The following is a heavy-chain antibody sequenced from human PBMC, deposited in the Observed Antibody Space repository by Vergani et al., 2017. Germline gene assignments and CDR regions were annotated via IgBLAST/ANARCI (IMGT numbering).Heavy chain of an antibody. CDR1: GFTFSGNW. Sequence: EVRLVESGGGLVQPGGSLRLSCATSGFTFSGNWIHWVRQAPGKGLVWVSLINSDGSHTSYADSVKGRFTVSRDNANSTIYLQMNRLSAEDTAVYYCARDSPLLRNAFDVWGQGTMVTVSS. D-gene: IGHD2/OR15-2a*01. CDR2: INSDGSHT. J-gene: IGHJ3*01. V-gene: IGHV3-74*01. CDR3: ARDSPLLRNAFDV.